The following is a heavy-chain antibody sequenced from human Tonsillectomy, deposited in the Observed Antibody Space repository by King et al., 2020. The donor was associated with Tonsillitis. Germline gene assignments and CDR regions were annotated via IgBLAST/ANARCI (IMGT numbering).Heavy chain of an antibody. D-gene: IGHD3-22*01. V-gene: IGHV4-39*01. J-gene: IGHJ3*02. Sequence: QLQESGPGLVKPSETLSLTCTVSGGSISSSSYYWGWIRQPPGKGLEWIGSTYYSGSTYYNPSLKSRVTISVDTSKNQFSLKLSSVTAADTAVYYCARHTSYYYDSSGYYWDAFDIWGQGTMVTVSS. CDR2: TYYSGST. CDR1: GGSISSSSYY. CDR3: ARHTSYYYDSSGYYWDAFDI.